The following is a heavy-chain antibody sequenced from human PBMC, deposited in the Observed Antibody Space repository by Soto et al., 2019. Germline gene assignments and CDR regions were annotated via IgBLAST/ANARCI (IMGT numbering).Heavy chain of an antibody. Sequence: EVQLVESGGGLVQPGGSLRLSCAASGFIFSNSWMHWVRQAPGKGLVWVSRINSDGSSTDYADSVKGRFTISRDNAKNTLYLQMNSLRAEDTALDSCAIDWIGPGYSSYYDYNMDCWGKGTTVTVPS. D-gene: IGHD3-3*01. V-gene: IGHV3-74*01. CDR3: AIDWIGPGYSSYYDYNMDC. CDR2: INSDGSST. J-gene: IGHJ6*03. CDR1: GFIFSNSW.